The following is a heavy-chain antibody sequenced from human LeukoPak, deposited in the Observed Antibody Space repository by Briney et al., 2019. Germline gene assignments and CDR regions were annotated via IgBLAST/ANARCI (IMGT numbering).Heavy chain of an antibody. CDR2: ISSSSTTI. D-gene: IGHD3-22*01. V-gene: IGHV3-48*01. Sequence: RPGGSLRLSCAASGFTFRSYSMNWVRQAPGKGLEWISYISSSSTTIHYADSVKSRFTISRDNAKNSLYLQMNSLRAEDTAVYYCASTAGYFNYWGQGTLVTVSS. CDR3: ASTAGYFNY. J-gene: IGHJ4*02. CDR1: GFTFRSYS.